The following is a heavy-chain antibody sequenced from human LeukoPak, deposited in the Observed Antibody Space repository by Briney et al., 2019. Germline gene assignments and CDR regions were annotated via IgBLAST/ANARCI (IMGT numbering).Heavy chain of an antibody. J-gene: IGHJ6*03. Sequence: SVTVSCKASGGTFRTYSVTWVRQAPGQGLEWMGGIIPIFGTPNYAQKFQGRVKVTTDDATGTAYMELSSLMSEDTAIYYCARVDRYHFYLDVWGKGTPVTVS. V-gene: IGHV1-69*05. CDR1: GGTFRTYS. CDR2: IIPIFGTP. CDR3: ARVDRYHFYLDV.